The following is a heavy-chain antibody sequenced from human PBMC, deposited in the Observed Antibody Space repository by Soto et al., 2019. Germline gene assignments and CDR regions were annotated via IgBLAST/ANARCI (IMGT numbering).Heavy chain of an antibody. J-gene: IGHJ3*01. CDR3: ATPNFDL. V-gene: IGHV3-23*01. Sequence: EVQLLESGGGLVQPGGSLRLSCAASGFTLTNYAMSWFRQVPGKGLEWVSTTMNSGGSTYYADSVKGRFTISTDNSKTTLYLQMNGLRAEDTALYYCATPNFDLWGQGTMVTVSS. CDR1: GFTLTNYA. CDR2: TMNSGGST.